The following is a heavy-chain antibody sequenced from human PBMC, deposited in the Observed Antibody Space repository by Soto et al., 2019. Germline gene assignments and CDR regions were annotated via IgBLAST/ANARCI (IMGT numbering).Heavy chain of an antibody. D-gene: IGHD3-22*01. CDR2: IYQSGTT. Sequence: SETLSLTCSVSGGSVRSGSYYWTWIRQPPGKGLEWIGYIYQSGTTNYNASLKSRVTISIDTSKNQFFLKLNSVTAADTAVYYCARDSSGRHDYWGQGTLVPSPQ. J-gene: IGHJ4*02. CDR1: GGSVRSGSYY. V-gene: IGHV4-61*01. CDR3: ARDSSGRHDY.